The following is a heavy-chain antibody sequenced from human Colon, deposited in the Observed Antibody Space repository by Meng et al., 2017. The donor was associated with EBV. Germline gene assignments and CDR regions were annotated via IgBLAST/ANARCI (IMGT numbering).Heavy chain of an antibody. CDR3: ARTAICIGGSCTTWDY. V-gene: IGHV4/OR15-8*02. CDR2: IHHNGNT. CDR1: GVSLSRANW. J-gene: IGHJ4*02. D-gene: IGHD2-15*01. Sequence: QVHCPEAGHALVRPSDTLSLTFAVLGVSLSRANWWSWVRQPPGKGLDWIGEIHHNGNTNYNPSLKSRVTISVDKAKNQFVLKVTSVTAADTAVYYCARTAICIGGSCTTWDYWGQGALVTVSS.